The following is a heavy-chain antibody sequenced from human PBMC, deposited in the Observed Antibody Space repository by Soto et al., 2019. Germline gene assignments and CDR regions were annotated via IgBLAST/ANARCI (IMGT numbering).Heavy chain of an antibody. V-gene: IGHV4-34*01. CDR1: GGSFSGYY. CDR3: ARSSRHGYSSGWHSSSPYSYYYMNV. J-gene: IGHJ6*03. D-gene: IGHD6-19*01. Sequence: SETLSLTCAVYGGSFSGYYWSWIRQPPGKGLEWIGEINHSGSTNYNPSLKSRVTISVDTTNNQFSLKLSSVTAADTAVYYCARSSRHGYSSGWHSSSPYSYYYMNVWGKGTTVTGSS. CDR2: INHSGST.